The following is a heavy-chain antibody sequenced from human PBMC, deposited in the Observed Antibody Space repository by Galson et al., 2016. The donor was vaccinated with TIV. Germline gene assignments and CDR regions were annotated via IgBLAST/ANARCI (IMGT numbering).Heavy chain of an antibody. CDR1: GLSFSDYY. Sequence: LRLSCAASGLSFSDYYMSWIRQAPGKGLEWVAHISSSETTYHTDAVKGRFTISRDNAKNSLILQMNSLRIEDTGVYYCARSLGISAADLDHWGQGTLVTVSS. D-gene: IGHD6-13*01. CDR3: ARSLGISAADLDH. J-gene: IGHJ4*02. V-gene: IGHV3-11*01. CDR2: ISSSETT.